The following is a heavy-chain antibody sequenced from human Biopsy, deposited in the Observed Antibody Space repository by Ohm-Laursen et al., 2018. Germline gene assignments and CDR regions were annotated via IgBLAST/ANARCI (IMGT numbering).Heavy chain of an antibody. CDR2: ISNSGGTI. CDR3: ARLQGMQLQKNYFDY. D-gene: IGHD2-15*01. Sequence: SLRLSCTASGFTFNDYYMSWIRQAPGKRLEWVSYISNSGGTIFYADSVKGRFTVSRDNAKNSLYLHMSSLRADDTAVYYCARLQGMQLQKNYFDYWGRGTLVTVSS. CDR1: GFTFNDYY. J-gene: IGHJ4*01. V-gene: IGHV3-11*01.